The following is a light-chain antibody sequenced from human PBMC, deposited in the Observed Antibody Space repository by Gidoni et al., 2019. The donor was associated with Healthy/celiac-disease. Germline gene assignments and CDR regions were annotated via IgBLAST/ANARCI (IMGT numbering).Light chain of an antibody. V-gene: IGLV2-23*03. CDR3: CSYAGSSTFAV. J-gene: IGLJ2*01. Sequence: QSALTQPASVSGSPGPSITISCTGTSSDVGSYNLVSWYQQHPGKAPKLMIYEGSQRPSGVSNRFSGSKSGNTASLTISGLQAEDEADYYCCSYAGSSTFAVFGGGTKLTVL. CDR1: SSDVGSYNL. CDR2: EGS.